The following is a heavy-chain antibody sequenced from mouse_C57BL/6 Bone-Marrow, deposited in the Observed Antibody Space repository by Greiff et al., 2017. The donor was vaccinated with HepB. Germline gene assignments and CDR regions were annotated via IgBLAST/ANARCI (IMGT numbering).Heavy chain of an antibody. CDR3: ARERYDGYFFDY. CDR2: INYDGSST. CDR1: GFTFSDYY. Sequence: EVKLVESEGGLVQPGSSMKLSCTASGFTFSDYYMAWVRQVPEKGLEWVANINYDGSSTYYLDSLKSRFIISRDNAKNILYLQMSSLKSEDTATYYCARERYDGYFFDYWGQGTTLTVSS. J-gene: IGHJ2*01. V-gene: IGHV5-16*01. D-gene: IGHD2-3*01.